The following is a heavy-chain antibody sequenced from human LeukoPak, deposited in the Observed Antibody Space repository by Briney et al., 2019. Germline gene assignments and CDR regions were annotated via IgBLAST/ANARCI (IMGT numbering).Heavy chain of an antibody. V-gene: IGHV4-4*09. D-gene: IGHD6-19*01. J-gene: IGHJ4*02. CDR3: ARLFPSEWLETDY. CDR2: IYTSGST. CDR1: GGSISSYY. Sequence: SETLSLTCTVSGGSISSYYWSWIRQPPGKGLEWIGYIYTSGSTNYNPSLTSRVTISVDTSKNQFSLKLSSVTAADTAVYYCARLFPSEWLETDYWGQGTLVTVSS.